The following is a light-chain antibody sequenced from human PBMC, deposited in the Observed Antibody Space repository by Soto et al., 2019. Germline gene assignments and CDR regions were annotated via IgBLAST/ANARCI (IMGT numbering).Light chain of an antibody. CDR3: QQYYTTPVT. V-gene: IGKV4-1*01. J-gene: IGKJ1*01. CDR1: QTVLHGSNY. CDR2: WAS. Sequence: DIVMTQSPGSLAVSMGERATINCKSSQTVLHGSNYLAWYQQKPGQPHKLLIYWASTRESGVPDRFSASGSGTDFTLTLSTVQAEDVAVYYCQQYYTTPVTFGQGTKVEIK.